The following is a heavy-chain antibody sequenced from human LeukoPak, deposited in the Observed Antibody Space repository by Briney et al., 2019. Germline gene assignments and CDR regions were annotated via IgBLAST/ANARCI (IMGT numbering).Heavy chain of an antibody. V-gene: IGHV4-34*01. Sequence: PSETLSLTCAVYGGSFSGYYWSWIRQPPGKGLEWIGEINHSGSTNYNPSLKSRVTISVDTSKNQFSLKLSSVTAAGTAVYYCARGRARTQGPYYYYGMDVWGKGTTVTVSS. J-gene: IGHJ6*04. CDR2: INHSGST. CDR1: GGSFSGYY. CDR3: ARGRARTQGPYYYYGMDV. D-gene: IGHD1-14*01.